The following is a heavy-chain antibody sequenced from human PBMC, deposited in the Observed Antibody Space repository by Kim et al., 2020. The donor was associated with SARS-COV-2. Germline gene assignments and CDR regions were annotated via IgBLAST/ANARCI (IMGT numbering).Heavy chain of an antibody. V-gene: IGHV4-39*01. CDR1: GGSISSSSYY. D-gene: IGHD2-15*01. CDR3: ARLRWIFGDCSGGSCYSDDY. J-gene: IGHJ4*02. CDR2: IYYSGST. Sequence: SETLSLTCTVSGGSISSSSYYWGWIRQPPGKGLEWIGSIYYSGSTYYNPSLKSRVTISVDTSKNQFSLKLSSVTAADTAVYYCARLRWIFGDCSGGSCYSDDYWGQGTLVTVSS.